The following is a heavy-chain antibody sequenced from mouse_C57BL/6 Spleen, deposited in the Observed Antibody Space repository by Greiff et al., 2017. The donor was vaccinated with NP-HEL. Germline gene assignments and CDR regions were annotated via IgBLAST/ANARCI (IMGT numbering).Heavy chain of an antibody. D-gene: IGHD2-5*01. CDR2: ISYDGSN. CDR1: GYSITSGYY. Sequence: EVQLQESGPGLVKPSQSLSLTCSVTGYSITSGYYWNWIRQFPGNKLEWMGYISYDGSNNYNPSLKNRISITRDTSKNQFFLKLNSVTTEDTATYYCAREYSNYVGYAMDDWGQGTSVTVSS. J-gene: IGHJ4*01. CDR3: AREYSNYVGYAMDD. V-gene: IGHV3-6*01.